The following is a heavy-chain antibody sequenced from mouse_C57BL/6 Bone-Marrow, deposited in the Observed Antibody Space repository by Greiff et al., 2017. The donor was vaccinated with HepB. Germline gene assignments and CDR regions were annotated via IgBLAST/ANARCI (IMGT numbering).Heavy chain of an antibody. CDR1: GYTFTDYY. J-gene: IGHJ3*01. CDR3: AREGGRPWFAY. CDR2: INPYNGGT. D-gene: IGHD1-1*01. Sequence: EVQLQESGPVLVKPGASVKMSCKASGYTFTDYYMNWVKQSHGKSLEWIGVINPYNGGTSYNQKFKGKATLTVDKSSSTAYMELNSLTSEDSAVYYCAREGGRPWFAYWGQGTLVTVSA. V-gene: IGHV1-19*01.